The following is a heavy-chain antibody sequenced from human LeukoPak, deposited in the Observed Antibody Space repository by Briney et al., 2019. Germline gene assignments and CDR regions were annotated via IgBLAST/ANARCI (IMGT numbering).Heavy chain of an antibody. CDR3: ARVASNYDFDY. CDR1: GFTFDDYG. V-gene: IGHV3-20*01. J-gene: IGHJ4*02. CDR2: INWNGGRT. D-gene: IGHD4-11*01. Sequence: GGSLRLSCAASGFTFDDYGMAWVRQAPGKGLEWVSGINWNGGRTGYADSVKGRFTISRDNAQNSLYLQMNSLRAEDTALYHCARVASNYDFDYWGQGTLVTVSS.